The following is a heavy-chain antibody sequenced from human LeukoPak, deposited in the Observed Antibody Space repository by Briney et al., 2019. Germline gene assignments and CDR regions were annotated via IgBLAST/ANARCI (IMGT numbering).Heavy chain of an antibody. Sequence: ASVTVSFTASGYTFTNYDINWVRQATGQGLAWMGWMNPDSANTGYAQKFQGRVTMTRNTSISTAYMELSNLRSEDTAVYYCARWEVVVAAQVGKYSFDYWGQGTLVTVSS. D-gene: IGHD2-15*01. V-gene: IGHV1-8*01. CDR3: ARWEVVVAAQVGKYSFDY. J-gene: IGHJ4*02. CDR1: GYTFTNYD. CDR2: MNPDSANT.